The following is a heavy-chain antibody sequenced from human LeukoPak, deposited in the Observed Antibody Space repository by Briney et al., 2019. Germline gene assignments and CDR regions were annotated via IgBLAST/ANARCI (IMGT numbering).Heavy chain of an antibody. V-gene: IGHV3-30*02. J-gene: IGHJ4*02. D-gene: IGHD3-22*01. CDR2: IRYDGSNK. Sequence: SGGSLRLSCAASGFTFSSYDIHWVRQAPGKGLEWVAFIRYDGSNKYYADSVKGRFTISRDNAKNTLYLQMNSLRAEDTAVYYCALIGLDSSGYYYDYLDYWGQGTLVTVSS. CDR3: ALIGLDSSGYYYDYLDY. CDR1: GFTFSSYD.